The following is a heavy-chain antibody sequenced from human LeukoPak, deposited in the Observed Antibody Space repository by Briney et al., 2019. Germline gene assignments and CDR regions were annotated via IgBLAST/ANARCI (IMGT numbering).Heavy chain of an antibody. D-gene: IGHD2-21*01. CDR2: IIPIFGTA. CDR1: GSTFSSYA. V-gene: IGHV1-69*13. J-gene: IGHJ4*02. Sequence: SVKVSCKASGSTFSSYAISWVRQAPGQGLEWMGGIIPIFGTANYAQKFQGRVTITADESTSTAYMGLSSLRSEDTAVYYCAAGSSGLLTDCGGDCYIFDYWGQGTLVTVSS. CDR3: AAGSSGLLTDCGGDCYIFDY.